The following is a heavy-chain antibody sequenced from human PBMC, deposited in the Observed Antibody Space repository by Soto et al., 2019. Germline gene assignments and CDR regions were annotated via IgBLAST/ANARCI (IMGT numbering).Heavy chain of an antibody. CDR2: IISIFNTA. V-gene: IGHV1-69*01. J-gene: IGHJ6*02. D-gene: IGHD4-17*01. Sequence: QVQLVQSGAEVRKPGSSVKVSCKASGGTLSNYAFTWVRQAPGQGLEWMGGIISIFNTANYAQKFQGRVTITADESTSTAYKEVNSLRSEDTAIYYCARVRPNDYVGNYNYGMDVWGQGTTVTVSS. CDR1: GGTLSNYA. CDR3: ARVRPNDYVGNYNYGMDV.